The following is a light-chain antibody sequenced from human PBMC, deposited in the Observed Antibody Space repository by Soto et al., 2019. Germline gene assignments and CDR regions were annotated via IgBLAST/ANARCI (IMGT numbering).Light chain of an antibody. CDR3: QQYDDWPPWT. CDR1: QVIGSRY. CDR2: GAS. V-gene: IGKV3-20*01. Sequence: EIVMTQSPGTLSLSPGERATISCRASQVIGSRYLAWYHQKSGQAPRLLIYGASSRATGIPDRFSGSGSGTDFTLTISSLQSEGFAVYYCQQYDDWPPWTFGQGTKV. J-gene: IGKJ1*01.